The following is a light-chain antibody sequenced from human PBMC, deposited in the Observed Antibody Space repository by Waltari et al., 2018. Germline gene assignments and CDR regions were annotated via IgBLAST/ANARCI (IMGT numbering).Light chain of an antibody. Sequence: DIQMTQSPSSLSASVEDRVTITCRASQTISNYLNWYQQKPGKAPKLLISSASSLRSGVPSRFSGSGSGTDFTLTISSLQPEDFATYYCQQSFSTPVYTFGQGTKVEIK. CDR1: QTISNY. CDR3: QQSFSTPVYT. CDR2: SAS. V-gene: IGKV1-39*01. J-gene: IGKJ2*01.